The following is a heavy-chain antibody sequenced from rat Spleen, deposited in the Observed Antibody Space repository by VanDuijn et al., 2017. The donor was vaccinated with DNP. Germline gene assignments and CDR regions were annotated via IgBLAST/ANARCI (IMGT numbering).Heavy chain of an antibody. Sequence: EVQLVESGGGLVQPGRSLKLSCAVSRITFSDYYMAWVRQAPKKGLEWVASISYEGSSTYYGDSVKGRFTISRDNAKSILYLQMDSLRSEETATYYCARSNYFDYWGQGVMVTVSS. J-gene: IGHJ2*01. CDR2: ISYEGSST. CDR3: ARSNYFDY. V-gene: IGHV5-22*01. CDR1: RITFSDYY.